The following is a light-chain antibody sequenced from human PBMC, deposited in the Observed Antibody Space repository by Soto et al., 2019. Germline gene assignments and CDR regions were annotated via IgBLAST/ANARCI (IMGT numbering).Light chain of an antibody. CDR2: EVN. CDR3: CSFTSSNTHV. CDR1: SSDFGNYNL. Sequence: SVLAQPASVSGSPGQSITISYTGSSSDFGNYNLVSWYQQHPGKVPKLILFEVNKRPSGVSGRFSGSKSGNTASLTISGLQAEDEADYYCCSFTSSNTHVFGTGTKVTVL. J-gene: IGLJ1*01. V-gene: IGLV2-23*02.